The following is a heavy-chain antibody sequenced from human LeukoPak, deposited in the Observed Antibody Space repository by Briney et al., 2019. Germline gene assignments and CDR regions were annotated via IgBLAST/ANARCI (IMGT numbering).Heavy chain of an antibody. CDR3: AREYCSSTSCLLDF. CDR2: IRYDGSNK. V-gene: IGHV3-30*02. D-gene: IGHD2-2*01. J-gene: IGHJ4*02. Sequence: GGSLRLSCAASGFTFSSYGMHWVRQAPGKGLEWVAFIRYDGSNKYYADSVKGRFTISRDNSKNTLYLQMNSLTAEATAVYYCAREYCSSTSCLLDFWGQGTLVTVSS. CDR1: GFTFSSYG.